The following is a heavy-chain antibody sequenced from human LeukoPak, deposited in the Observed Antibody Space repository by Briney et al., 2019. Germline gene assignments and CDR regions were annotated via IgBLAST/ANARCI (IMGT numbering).Heavy chain of an antibody. Sequence: ASVKVSCKASGYTFTDYYMHWVRQAPGQGLEWMGWINPNSGGTNYAQKFQGRVTMTRDTSISTAYMELSRLRSDDTAVHYCASRLEYSSGWYLPFDPWGQGTLVTVSS. CDR1: GYTFTDYY. CDR3: ASRLEYSSGWYLPFDP. V-gene: IGHV1-2*02. CDR2: INPNSGGT. D-gene: IGHD6-19*01. J-gene: IGHJ5*02.